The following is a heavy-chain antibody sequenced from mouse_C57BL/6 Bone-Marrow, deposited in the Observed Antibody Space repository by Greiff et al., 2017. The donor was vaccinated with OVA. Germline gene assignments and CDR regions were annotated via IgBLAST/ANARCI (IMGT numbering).Heavy chain of an antibody. Sequence: LVESGGGLVKPGGSLKLSCAASGFTFSSYAMSWVRQTPEKRLEWVATISDGGSYTYYPDNVKGRFTISRDNAKNNLYLQMSHLKSEDTAMYYCARVYGRAWFAYWGQGTLVTVSA. CDR3: ARVYGRAWFAY. V-gene: IGHV5-4*01. D-gene: IGHD1-1*01. CDR1: GFTFSSYA. J-gene: IGHJ3*01. CDR2: ISDGGSYT.